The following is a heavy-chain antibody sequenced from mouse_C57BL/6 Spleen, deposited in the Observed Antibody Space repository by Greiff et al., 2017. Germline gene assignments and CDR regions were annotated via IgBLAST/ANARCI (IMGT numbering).Heavy chain of an antibody. V-gene: IGHV5-17*01. CDR3: ATYYYSMDY. CDR1: GFTFSDYG. CDR2: ISSGSSTI. J-gene: IGHJ4*01. Sequence: VQLKESGGGLVKPGGSLKLSCAASGFTFSDYGMHWVRQAPEKGLEWVAYISSGSSTIYYADTVKGRFTISRDNAKNNLFLQMTSLRSEDTAMYYCATYYYSMDYWGQGTSVTVSS.